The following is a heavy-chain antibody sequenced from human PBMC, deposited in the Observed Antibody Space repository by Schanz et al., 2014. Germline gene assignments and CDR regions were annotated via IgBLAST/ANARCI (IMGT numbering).Heavy chain of an antibody. Sequence: EVQLVESGGGLVKPGGSLRLSCATSGFTLNNAWMNWVRQAPGKGLQWVARIKSKTDGGTRDYAAPVKGRFTISTDDSKNTGYLQINSRQTEDTAVFYCTADLWFGAVWGVWWGQGTLVTVSS. V-gene: IGHV3-15*01. CDR2: IKSKTDGGTR. D-gene: IGHD3-10*01. J-gene: IGHJ4*02. CDR1: GFTLNNAW. CDR3: TADLWFGAVWGVW.